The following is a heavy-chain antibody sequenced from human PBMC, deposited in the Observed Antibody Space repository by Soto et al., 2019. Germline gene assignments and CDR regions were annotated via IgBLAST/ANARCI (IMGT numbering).Heavy chain of an antibody. CDR2: ISYDGSNK. CDR1: GFTFSSYA. CDR3: VVGYDSSGYYQFDY. Sequence: QVQLVESGGGVVQPGRSLRLSCAASGFTFSSYAMHWVRQAPGKGLEWVAVISYDGSNKYYADSVKGRFTISRDNSKKTVYLQKDSLRAEGKGLYFCVVGYDSSGYYQFDYRGQGTLVTVSS. D-gene: IGHD3-22*01. J-gene: IGHJ4*02. V-gene: IGHV3-30-3*01.